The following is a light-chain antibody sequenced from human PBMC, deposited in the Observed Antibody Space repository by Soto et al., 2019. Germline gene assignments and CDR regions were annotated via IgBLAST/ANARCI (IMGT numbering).Light chain of an antibody. Sequence: QSALTQPASVSGSPGQSITISCTGTSSDVGGSNYVSWYQQYPGKAPKLIIFDVSHRPSGFSNRFSGSKSGNTASLTISGLQAEDEADFYCSTYTSSITHVFGTGTKLTVL. CDR3: STYTSSITHV. CDR2: DVS. J-gene: IGLJ1*01. CDR1: SSDVGGSNY. V-gene: IGLV2-14*03.